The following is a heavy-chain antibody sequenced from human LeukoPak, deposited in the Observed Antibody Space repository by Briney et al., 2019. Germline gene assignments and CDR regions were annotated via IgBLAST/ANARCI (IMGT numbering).Heavy chain of an antibody. Sequence: GGSLRLSCAASGFTFSSYAMSWVRQAPGKGLEWVSAISGSGGSTYYADSVKGRFTISRDNSKNTLYLQMNSLRAEDTAVYYCAKDRIVVVPAAINWFDPWGQGSLVTVSS. CDR3: AKDRIVVVPAAINWFDP. D-gene: IGHD2-2*01. V-gene: IGHV3-23*01. CDR2: ISGSGGST. CDR1: GFTFSSYA. J-gene: IGHJ5*02.